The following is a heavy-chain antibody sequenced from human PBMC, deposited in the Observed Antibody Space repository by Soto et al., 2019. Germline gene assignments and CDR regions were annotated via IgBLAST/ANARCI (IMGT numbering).Heavy chain of an antibody. CDR3: TRQAADPKGDY. J-gene: IGHJ4*02. CDR2: IRSKANSYAT. V-gene: IGHV3-73*01. Sequence: GGSLRLSCAASGFTFSGSAMHWVRQASGKGLEWVGRIRSKANSYATAYAASVKGRFTISRDDSKNTAYLQMNSLKTEDTAVYYCTRQAADPKGDYWGQGTLVTVSS. D-gene: IGHD6-13*01. CDR1: GFTFSGSA.